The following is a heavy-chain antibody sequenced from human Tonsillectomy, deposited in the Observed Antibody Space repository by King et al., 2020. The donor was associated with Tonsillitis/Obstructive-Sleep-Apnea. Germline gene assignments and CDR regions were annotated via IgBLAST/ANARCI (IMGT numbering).Heavy chain of an antibody. J-gene: IGHJ6*02. V-gene: IGHV3-33*01. CDR3: ARDTAFWSGYYTPGGMDV. CDR2: IWYDGSNK. Sequence: QLVQSGGGVVQPGRSLRLSCAASGFTFSSYGMHWVRQAPGKGLEWVAVIWYDGSNKYYADSVKGRFTISRDNSKNTLYLQMNSLRAEDTAVYYCARDTAFWSGYYTPGGMDVWGQGTTVTVSS. D-gene: IGHD3-3*01. CDR1: GFTFSSYG.